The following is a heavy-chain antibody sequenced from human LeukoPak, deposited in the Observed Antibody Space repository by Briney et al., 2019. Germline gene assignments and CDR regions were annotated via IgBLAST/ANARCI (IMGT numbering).Heavy chain of an antibody. D-gene: IGHD1-26*01. CDR3: AREHVGADGGFDY. Sequence: GGSLRLSCAASGFTFSSYGMHWVRQAPGKGLEWVAVIWYDGSNKYYADSVKGRFTISRDNSKNTLYLQMNSLRAEDTAVYYCAREHVGADGGFDYWGQGTLVTASS. CDR2: IWYDGSNK. J-gene: IGHJ4*02. CDR1: GFTFSSYG. V-gene: IGHV3-33*01.